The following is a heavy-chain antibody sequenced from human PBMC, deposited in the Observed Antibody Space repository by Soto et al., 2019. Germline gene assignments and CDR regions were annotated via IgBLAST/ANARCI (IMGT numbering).Heavy chain of an antibody. CDR2: IIPIFGTA. D-gene: IGHD2-2*01. Sequence: QVQLVQSGAAVKKPGSSVKVSCKASGGTFSSYAISWVRQAPGQGLEWMGGIIPIFGTANYAQKFQGRVTITADESTSTAYMELSSLRSEDTAVYYCARDEGYCISTSCYHYGMDVWGQGTTVTVSS. CDR3: ARDEGYCISTSCYHYGMDV. CDR1: GGTFSSYA. V-gene: IGHV1-69*12. J-gene: IGHJ6*02.